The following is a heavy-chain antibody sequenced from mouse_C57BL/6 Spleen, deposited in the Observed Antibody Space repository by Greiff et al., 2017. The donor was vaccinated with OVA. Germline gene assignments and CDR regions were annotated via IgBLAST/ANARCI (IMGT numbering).Heavy chain of an antibody. D-gene: IGHD1-1*01. CDR1: GFTFSSYG. CDR2: ISSGGSYT. CDR3: ARRGYGSSPYYAMDY. V-gene: IGHV5-6*01. J-gene: IGHJ4*01. Sequence: EVHLVESGGDLVKPGGSLKLSCAASGFTFSSYGMSWVRQTPDKRLEWVATISSGGSYTYYPDSVKGRFTISRDNAKNTLYLQMSSLKSEDTAMYYCARRGYGSSPYYAMDYWGQGTSVTVSS.